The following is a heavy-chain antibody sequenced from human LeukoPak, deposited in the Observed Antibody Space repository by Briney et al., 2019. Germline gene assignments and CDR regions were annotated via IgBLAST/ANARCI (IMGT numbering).Heavy chain of an antibody. CDR1: GYTFTSYA. CDR3: ASHGDCSSTSCP. CDR2: IIPILGIA. J-gene: IGHJ5*02. V-gene: IGHV1-69*04. Sequence: SVKVSCKASGYTFTSYAISWVRQAPGQGLEWMGRIIPILGIANYAQKFQGRVTITADKSTSTAYMELSSLRSEDTAVYYCASHGDCSSTSCPWGQGTLVTVSS. D-gene: IGHD2-2*01.